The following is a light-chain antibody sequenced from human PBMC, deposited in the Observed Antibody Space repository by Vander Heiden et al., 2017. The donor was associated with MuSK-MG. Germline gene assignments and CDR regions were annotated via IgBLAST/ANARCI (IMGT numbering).Light chain of an antibody. CDR3: QHSDSTPGYT. V-gene: IGKV1-39*01. CDR2: AAS. J-gene: IGKJ2*01. Sequence: DIQMTQSPSSLSASVGDRVTITCRASQSISSYLNWYQQKPGKAPKLLIYAASSLHSGVPSRFSGSGYGTDFTLTISMRQPEDFATYYCQHSDSTPGYTFGQGTKMEIK. CDR1: QSISSY.